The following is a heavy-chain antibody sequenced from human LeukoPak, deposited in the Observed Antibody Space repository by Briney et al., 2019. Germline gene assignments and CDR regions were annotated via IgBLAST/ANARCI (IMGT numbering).Heavy chain of an antibody. V-gene: IGHV1-18*01. D-gene: IGHD5-12*01. J-gene: IGHJ4*02. Sequence: GASVKVSCKASGYTFTSYGISWVRQAPGQGLEWMGWISAYNGNTNYAQKLQGRVTMTTDTSTSTAYMELRSLRSDDTAVYYCARDRRSGYDSADFDYWGQGTLVTVSS. CDR3: ARDRRSGYDSADFDY. CDR2: ISAYNGNT. CDR1: GYTFTSYG.